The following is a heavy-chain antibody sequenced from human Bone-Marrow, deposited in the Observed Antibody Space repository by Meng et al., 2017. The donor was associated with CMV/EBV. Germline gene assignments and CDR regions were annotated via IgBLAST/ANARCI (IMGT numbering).Heavy chain of an antibody. D-gene: IGHD2-15*01. V-gene: IGHV3-72*01. CDR1: GFTVSSNY. CDR2: SRNKASSYTT. J-gene: IGHJ6*02. Sequence: GESLKISCAASGFTVSSNYMSWVRQAPGKGLEWVGRSRNKASSYTTEYAAPVKGRFTISRDDSKNSLFLQMNSLVTEDTAVYYCTRSGMGHHMDVWGQGTTVTVSS. CDR3: TRSGMGHHMDV.